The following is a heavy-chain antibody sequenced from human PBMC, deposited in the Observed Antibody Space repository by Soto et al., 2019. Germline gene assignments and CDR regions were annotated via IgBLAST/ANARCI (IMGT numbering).Heavy chain of an antibody. CDR3: ARADGTYYDILTGNYYYYYGMDV. Sequence: PSETLSLTCTASGGSISSSSYYWGWIRQPPGKGLEWIGSIYYSGSTYYNPSLKSRVTISVDTSKNQFSLKLSSVTAADTAVYYCARADGTYYDILTGNYYYYYGMDVWGQGTTVTVSS. V-gene: IGHV4-39*01. CDR2: IYYSGST. J-gene: IGHJ6*02. D-gene: IGHD3-9*01. CDR1: GGSISSSSYY.